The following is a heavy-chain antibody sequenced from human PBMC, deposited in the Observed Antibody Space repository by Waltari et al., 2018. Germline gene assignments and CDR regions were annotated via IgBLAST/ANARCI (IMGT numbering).Heavy chain of an antibody. CDR3: ARGLGGNSGPGIDY. J-gene: IGHJ4*02. V-gene: IGHV1-46*01. Sequence: VQLVXSGAXGKKPGAXVXVSCKASXSTXXXYXMHXXPPAPEQGLEWMGIINPSGGSTSYAQKFQGRVTMTRDTSTSTVYMELSSLRSEDTAVYYCARGLGGNSGPGIDYWGQGTLVTVSS. D-gene: IGHD2-21*02. CDR2: INPSGGST. CDR1: XSTXXXYX.